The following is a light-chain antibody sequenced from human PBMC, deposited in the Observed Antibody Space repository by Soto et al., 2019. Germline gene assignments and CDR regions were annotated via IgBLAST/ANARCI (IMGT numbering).Light chain of an antibody. CDR1: QSVSSSH. Sequence: EIVLTQSPGTLSLSPGERAILSCRASQSVSSSHLAWYQQKPGQAPRLLIYGASSRAPGIPDRFSGSGSGQDFIIIISRLELEDWAVYYCQQYGSSTLTFGGGTKVDIK. J-gene: IGKJ4*01. CDR2: GAS. CDR3: QQYGSSTLT. V-gene: IGKV3-20*01.